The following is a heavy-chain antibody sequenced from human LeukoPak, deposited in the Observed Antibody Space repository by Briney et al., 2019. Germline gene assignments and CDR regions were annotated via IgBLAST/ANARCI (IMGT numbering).Heavy chain of an antibody. Sequence: PGGSLRLSCAASGFTFSSYWMHWVRQAPGKGLVWVSGINSDGTYTNYADSVKGRFTFSRDNAQNTLYLQMNSLRAEDTAVYYCARDRAVGVTDFDYWGQGTLVTVSS. V-gene: IGHV3-74*01. D-gene: IGHD2-21*02. CDR2: INSDGTYT. CDR1: GFTFSSYW. CDR3: ARDRAVGVTDFDY. J-gene: IGHJ4*02.